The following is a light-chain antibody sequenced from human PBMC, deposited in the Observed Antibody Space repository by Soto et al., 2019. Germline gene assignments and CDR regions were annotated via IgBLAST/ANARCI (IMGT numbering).Light chain of an antibody. CDR2: AAS. V-gene: IGKV1-27*01. J-gene: IGKJ1*01. Sequence: DIQMTQSPSSLSASVGDRVTITCRASQGISNYLAWYQQKPGKVPKLLIYAASTLHSGVSSRFSGSGSGTDFTLTISSLQPADVATYYCQKYNSAPWTFGQGTRVEIK. CDR3: QKYNSAPWT. CDR1: QGISNY.